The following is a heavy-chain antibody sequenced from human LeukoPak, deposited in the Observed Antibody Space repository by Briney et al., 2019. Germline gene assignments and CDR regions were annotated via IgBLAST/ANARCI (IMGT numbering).Heavy chain of an antibody. CDR2: IYYSGST. CDR1: GGSISSYY. V-gene: IGHV4-59*01. J-gene: IGHJ5*02. CDR3: ARDESNWFDP. Sequence: PSETLSLTWTVSGGSISSYYWSWIRQPPGKGLEWIGYIYYSGSTNYNPPLKGRVTISVDTSKNQFSLKLSSVTAADTAVYYCARDESNWFDPWGQGTLVTVSS.